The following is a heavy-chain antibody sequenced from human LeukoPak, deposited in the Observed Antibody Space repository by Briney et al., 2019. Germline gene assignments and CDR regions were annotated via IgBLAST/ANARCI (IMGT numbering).Heavy chain of an antibody. CDR2: ISYDGSNK. V-gene: IGHV3-30*03. D-gene: IGHD1-26*01. Sequence: GGSLRLSCAASEFTFSSYGMHWVRQAPGKGLEWVAVISYDGSNKYYADSLKGRFTISRDNSKNTLYLQMSSLRTEDTAVYYCAALSGSYYVDTDYWGQGTLVTVSS. CDR3: AALSGSYYVDTDY. CDR1: EFTFSSYG. J-gene: IGHJ4*02.